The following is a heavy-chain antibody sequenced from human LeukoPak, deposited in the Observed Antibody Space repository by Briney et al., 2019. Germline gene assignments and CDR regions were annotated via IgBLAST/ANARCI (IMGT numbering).Heavy chain of an antibody. CDR1: GYTFTSYD. D-gene: IGHD3-3*01. CDR3: ARGRESESGTIFGAHHYYYYMDV. CDR2: MNVNSGNT. V-gene: IGHV1-8*01. J-gene: IGHJ6*03. Sequence: ASVKVSCKASGYTFTSYDINWVRQATGQGLEWMGWMNVNSGNTGYAQKFQGRVTMTRNTSISTAYMELSSLRSEDTAVYYCARGRESESGTIFGAHHYYYYMDVWGKGTTVTVSS.